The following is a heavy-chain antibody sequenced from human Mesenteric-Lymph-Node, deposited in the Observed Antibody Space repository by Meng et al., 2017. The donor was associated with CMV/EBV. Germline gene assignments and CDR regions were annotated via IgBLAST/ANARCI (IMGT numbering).Heavy chain of an antibody. D-gene: IGHD3-22*01. V-gene: IGHV1-69*10. J-gene: IGHJ5*02. Sequence: SVKVSCKASGGTFSNYAISWVRQAPGQGLEWMGGIIAVLGKAYYAQKFQGRVTITADKSTSTAYMELGSLRSEDTAVYYCARALNFDSRIDPWGQGTLVTVPQ. CDR2: IIAVLGKA. CDR1: GGTFSNYA. CDR3: ARALNFDSRIDP.